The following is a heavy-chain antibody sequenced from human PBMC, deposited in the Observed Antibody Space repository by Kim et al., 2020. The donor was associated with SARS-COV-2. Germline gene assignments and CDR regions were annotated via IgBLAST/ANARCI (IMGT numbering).Heavy chain of an antibody. CDR2: ISAYNGNT. D-gene: IGHD3-9*01. CDR1: GYTFTSYG. CDR3: ARGKYYDILTGYYLWYFDL. J-gene: IGHJ2*01. Sequence: ASVKVSCKASGYTFTSYGISWVRQAPGQGLEWMGWISAYNGNTNYAQKLQGRVTMTTDTSTSTAYMELRSLRSDDTAVYYCARGKYYDILTGYYLWYFDLWGRGPLVTVSS. V-gene: IGHV1-18*01.